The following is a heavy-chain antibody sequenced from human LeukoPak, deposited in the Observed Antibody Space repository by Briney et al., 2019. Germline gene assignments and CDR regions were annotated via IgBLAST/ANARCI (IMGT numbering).Heavy chain of an antibody. CDR3: ARDGGENKQYYYYYMDV. D-gene: IGHD2-21*01. CDR2: ISLDGSNK. CDR1: GFTFSSYA. Sequence: PGGSLRLSCAASGFTFSSYAMHWVRQAPGKGLEWVAVISLDGSNKYYADSVKGRFTISRDNSKNTLYLQMNSLRAEDTAVFYCARDGGENKQYYYYYMDVWGKGTTVTVSS. J-gene: IGHJ6*03. V-gene: IGHV3-30*04.